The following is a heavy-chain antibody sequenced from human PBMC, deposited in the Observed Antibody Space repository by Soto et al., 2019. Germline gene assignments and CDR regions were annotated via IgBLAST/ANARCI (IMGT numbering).Heavy chain of an antibody. CDR2: SIPIKGTA. CDR1: GGRFTNYI. CDR3: AKSLVFVDHGYMDV. J-gene: IGHJ6*03. Sequence: QVQLVQSGAEVKKPGSSVKVSCEASGGRFTNYIFTRVRQAPGQGLEWMGRSIPIKGTADYALKFQDRVSMTADKSTNRVHMEMRSLRPDDTAVYYCAKSLVFVDHGYMDVWGKGTTVTVSS. V-gene: IGHV1-69*08. D-gene: IGHD2-21*01.